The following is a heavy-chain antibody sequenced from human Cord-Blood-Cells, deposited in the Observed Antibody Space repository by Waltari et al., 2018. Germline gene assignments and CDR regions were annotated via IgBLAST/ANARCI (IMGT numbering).Heavy chain of an antibody. J-gene: IGHJ3*02. V-gene: IGHV1-69*01. CDR2: IIPIFGTA. D-gene: IGHD2-15*01. Sequence: QVQLVQSGAEVKKPGSSVTVSCKASGGTFSSYAISWVRQAPGQGLEWMGGIIPIFGTANYEQKFQGRVTITADESTSTAYMELSSLRSEDTAVYYCATQSRDCSGGSCYSSTYDAFDIWGQGTMVTVSS. CDR3: ATQSRDCSGGSCYSSTYDAFDI. CDR1: GGTFSSYA.